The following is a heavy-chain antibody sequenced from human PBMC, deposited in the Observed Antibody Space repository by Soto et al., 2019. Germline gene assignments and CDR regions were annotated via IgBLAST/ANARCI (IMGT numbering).Heavy chain of an antibody. J-gene: IGHJ4*02. CDR2: IKEDGSQK. Sequence: PGGSLRLSCAASGFSFSMYWMSWVRQAPGKGLEWVASIKEDGSQKYYVDSVKGRFTISRDNAKNSLYLQMNSLRAEDTAVYYCARHQVGYRVTDYWGQGTLVTVSS. V-gene: IGHV3-7*01. CDR1: GFSFSMYW. CDR3: ARHQVGYRVTDY. D-gene: IGHD1-26*01.